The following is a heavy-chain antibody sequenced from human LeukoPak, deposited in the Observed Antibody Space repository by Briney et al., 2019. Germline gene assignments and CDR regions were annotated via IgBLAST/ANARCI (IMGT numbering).Heavy chain of an antibody. V-gene: IGHV4-59*01. CDR3: ARGLSWLSY. Sequence: KPSETLSLTCAVSGGSFSGYPWNWIRQPPGKGLEWIGYIYYSGSTNYNPSLKSRVTISVDTSKNQFSLQMTSVPAADTGVYYCARGLSWLSYWGQGTLVTVSS. CDR1: GGSFSGYP. CDR2: IYYSGST. J-gene: IGHJ4*02. D-gene: IGHD3-22*01.